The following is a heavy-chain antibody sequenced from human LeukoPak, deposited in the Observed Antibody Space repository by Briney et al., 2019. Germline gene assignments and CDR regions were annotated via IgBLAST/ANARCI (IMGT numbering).Heavy chain of an antibody. CDR1: GFTFSRYS. Sequence: GSLRLSCVAAGFTFSRYSMNWVRQAPGKGLEWVSSVSRSSYIYYADSVKGRFTISRDNAKNSLCLQMNSLRAEDTAVYYCAIGGAYDISTGWKDWGQGTLVTVSS. V-gene: IGHV3-21*01. CDR3: AIGGAYDISTGWKD. CDR2: VSRSSYI. D-gene: IGHD3-9*01. J-gene: IGHJ4*02.